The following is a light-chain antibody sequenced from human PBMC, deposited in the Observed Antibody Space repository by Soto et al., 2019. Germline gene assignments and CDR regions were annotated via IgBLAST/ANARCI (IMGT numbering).Light chain of an antibody. CDR3: QQRSGWPPSLT. J-gene: IGKJ4*01. V-gene: IGKV3-11*01. Sequence: EVVLTQSPATLSLSPGETATLSCRASQSVSSYLAWYQQKPGQAPRLLIYDASQTATGIPARFSGSGSGTDFTLSISSLEPEDSAVYYCQQRSGWPPSLTFGGGTKVEIK. CDR1: QSVSSY. CDR2: DAS.